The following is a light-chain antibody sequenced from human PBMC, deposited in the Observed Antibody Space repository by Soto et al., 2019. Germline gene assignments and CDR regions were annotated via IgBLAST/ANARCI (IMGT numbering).Light chain of an antibody. CDR3: QQYNKWPLFT. V-gene: IGKV3-15*01. CDR1: QSISRN. CDR2: GGS. J-gene: IGKJ3*01. Sequence: EIVMTQSPDILSVSPGERATLSCRASQSISRNLAWYQQRPGQSPRLLIYGGSTRATGIPARFSGSGSGTDFTLTFSSLQSEDFAIYYCQQYNKWPLFTFGPGTRVDIK.